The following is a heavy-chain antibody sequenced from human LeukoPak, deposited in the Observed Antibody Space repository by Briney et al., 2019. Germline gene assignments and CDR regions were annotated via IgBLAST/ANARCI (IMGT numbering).Heavy chain of an antibody. D-gene: IGHD1-20*01. CDR3: ARGRLNGNVDF. CDR2: IIPILGIA. V-gene: IGHV1-69*04. Sequence: SVKVSCKASGGTFSSYAISWVRQAPGQGLEWMGRIIPILGIANYAQKFQGRVTITADKSTSTAYMELSSLRSEDTAVYYCARGRLNGNVDFWGQGTPVTVSS. J-gene: IGHJ4*02. CDR1: GGTFSSYA.